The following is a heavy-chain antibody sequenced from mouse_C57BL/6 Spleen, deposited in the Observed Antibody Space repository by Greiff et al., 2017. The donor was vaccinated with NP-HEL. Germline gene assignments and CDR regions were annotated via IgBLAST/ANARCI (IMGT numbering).Heavy chain of an antibody. V-gene: IGHV1-19*01. CDR2: INPYNGGT. Sequence: EVKLQQSGPVLVKPGASVKMSCKASGYTFTDYYMNWVKQSHGKSLEWIGVINPYNGGTSYNQKFKGKATLTVDKSSSTAYMELNSLTSEDSAVYYCARGGQGYFDYWGQGTTLTVSS. CDR3: ARGGQGYFDY. J-gene: IGHJ2*01. CDR1: GYTFTDYY.